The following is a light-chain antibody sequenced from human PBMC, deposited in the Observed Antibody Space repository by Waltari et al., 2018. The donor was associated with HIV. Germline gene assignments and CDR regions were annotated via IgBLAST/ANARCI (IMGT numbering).Light chain of an antibody. CDR1: QRIASN. CDR2: RAT. Sequence: EIVMTQSPATLSVSPGERVTLSCRASQRIASNLVCYQQKHGQAPRPLIYRATSRATGIPARFSGSGSGTAFTLTISSLQSEDFALYYCQQYNNFPLTFGGGTKVEIK. V-gene: IGKV3-15*01. CDR3: QQYNNFPLT. J-gene: IGKJ4*01.